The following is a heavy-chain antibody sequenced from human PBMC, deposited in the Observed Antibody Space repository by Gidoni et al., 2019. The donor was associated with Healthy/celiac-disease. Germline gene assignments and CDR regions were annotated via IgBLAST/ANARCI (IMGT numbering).Heavy chain of an antibody. CDR3: TTERVVVTVFSHFDP. CDR2: IKSKTDGGTT. J-gene: IGHJ5*02. V-gene: IGHV3-15*01. CDR1: GFTFSNAR. Sequence: EVQLVESGGGLVKPGGPLRLSCAASGFTFSNARMSWVRQAPGKGLEWVGRIKSKTDGGTTDYAAPVKGRFTISRDDSKNTLYLQMNSLKTEDTAVYYCTTERVVVTVFSHFDPWGQGTLVTVSS. D-gene: IGHD2-21*02.